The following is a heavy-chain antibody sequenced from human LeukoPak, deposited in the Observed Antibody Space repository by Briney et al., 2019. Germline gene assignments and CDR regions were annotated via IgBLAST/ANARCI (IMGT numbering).Heavy chain of an antibody. CDR1: GGSISSSSYY. CDR3: ARLSPRLAFDY. V-gene: IGHV4-39*01. CDR2: IYYSGST. J-gene: IGHJ4*02. D-gene: IGHD3-22*01. Sequence: SEPLSLTCTVSGGSISSSSYYWGWIRQPPGKGLEWIGSIYYSGSTYYNPSLKSRVTISVDTSKNQFSLKLSSVTAADTAVYYCARLSPRLAFDYWGQGTLVTVSS.